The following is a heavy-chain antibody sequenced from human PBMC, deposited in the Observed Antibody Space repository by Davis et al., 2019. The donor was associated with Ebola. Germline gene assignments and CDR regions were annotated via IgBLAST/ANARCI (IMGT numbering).Heavy chain of an antibody. CDR1: GGSFSGYY. J-gene: IGHJ5*02. D-gene: IGHD3-22*01. Sequence: PSETLSLTCAVYGGSFSGYYWSWIRQPPGKGLEWIGEINHSGSTNYNPSLKSRVTISVDTSKNQFSLKLSSVTAADTAVYYCARAYYYDSSGYYPWFDPWGQGTLVTVSS. CDR2: INHSGST. V-gene: IGHV4-34*01. CDR3: ARAYYYDSSGYYPWFDP.